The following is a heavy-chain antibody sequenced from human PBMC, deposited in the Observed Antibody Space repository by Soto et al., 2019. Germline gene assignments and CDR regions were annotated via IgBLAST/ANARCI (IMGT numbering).Heavy chain of an antibody. CDR2: IKSKADGGTI. Sequence: EVQLVESGGGLVKPGGSLRLSCAASGFTFSKAWMTWVRQAPVKGLEWVGRIKSKADGGTIDYAAPVKGRFSISRDDSESSLYLQMTSTTAQDTAVYSCKEAYTYSSSICFDHWGQGALVTVS. D-gene: IGHD6-6*01. CDR1: GFTFSKAW. V-gene: IGHV3-15*01. CDR3: KEAYTYSSSICFDH. J-gene: IGHJ4*02.